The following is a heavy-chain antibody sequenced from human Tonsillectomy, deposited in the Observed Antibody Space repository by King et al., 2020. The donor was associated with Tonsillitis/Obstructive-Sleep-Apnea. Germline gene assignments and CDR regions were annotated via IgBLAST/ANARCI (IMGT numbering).Heavy chain of an antibody. CDR3: ARGDCSSASCFYFYYYMDV. CDR1: GFTVSSNY. CDR2: IYSGGSA. Sequence: VQLVESGGGLIQPGGSLRLSCAASGFTVSSNYMSWVRQAPGKGLEWVSVIYSGGSAYDADSVKGRFTISRDNPKSTLFLQMNSLRAEDTAVYYCARGDCSSASCFYFYYYMDVWGKGTTVTVSS. J-gene: IGHJ6*03. V-gene: IGHV3-53*01. D-gene: IGHD2-2*01.